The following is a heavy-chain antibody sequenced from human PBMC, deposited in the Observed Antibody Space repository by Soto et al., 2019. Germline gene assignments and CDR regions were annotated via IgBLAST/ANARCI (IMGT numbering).Heavy chain of an antibody. V-gene: IGHV1-18*01. J-gene: IGHJ6*02. CDR3: AREVTMVRGMDV. CDR2: ISAFDGTT. D-gene: IGHD3-10*01. CDR1: GYTFTSYG. Sequence: GSVKVSCKASGYTFTSYGISWVRQAPGQGLEWMGWISAFDGTTNFAQKFQGRVTMTTDTSTSTAYMDVRSLRSDDTAVYYCAREVTMVRGMDVWGQGTTVTVSS.